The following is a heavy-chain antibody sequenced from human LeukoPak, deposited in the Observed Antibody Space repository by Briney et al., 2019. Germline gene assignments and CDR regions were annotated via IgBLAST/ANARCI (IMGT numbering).Heavy chain of an antibody. J-gene: IGHJ5*02. CDR1: GGSISSSSYY. CDR3: ARPILWFGELSRFDP. V-gene: IGHV4-39*01. Sequence: SETLSLTCTVSGGSISSSSYYWGWIRQPPGKGLEWIGSIYYSGSTYYNPSLKSRVTISVDTSENQFSLKLSSVTAADTAVYYCARPILWFGELSRFDPWGQGTLITVSS. D-gene: IGHD3-10*01. CDR2: IYYSGST.